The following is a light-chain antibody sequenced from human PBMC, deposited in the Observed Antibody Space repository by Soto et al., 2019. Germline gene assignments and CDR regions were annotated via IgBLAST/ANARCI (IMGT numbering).Light chain of an antibody. Sequence: DIQMTQSPSTLSASVGDRVTITCRASQSISRYLAWYQKKPGEAPKLLIYDASSLQSGVSSRFSASGSGTEFSLPISSLQPDDLATYYCQRYNSLSSFGPGTKVDIK. J-gene: IGKJ3*01. CDR2: DAS. CDR1: QSISRY. V-gene: IGKV1-5*01. CDR3: QRYNSLSS.